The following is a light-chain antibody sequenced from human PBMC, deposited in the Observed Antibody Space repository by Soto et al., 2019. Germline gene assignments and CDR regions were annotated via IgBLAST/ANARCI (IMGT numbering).Light chain of an antibody. CDR2: GAS. J-gene: IGKJ1*01. CDR1: ESIGTD. CDR3: QQHNKWHRT. Sequence: EIVMTQTPATLSLSPGERATLSCRASESIGTDLAWYQQTPGQAPRLLFYGASTRVTDIPARFRATGSGTEFTLTISSLQSEDFAVYYCQQHNKWHRTFGQGTKVDSK. V-gene: IGKV3-15*01.